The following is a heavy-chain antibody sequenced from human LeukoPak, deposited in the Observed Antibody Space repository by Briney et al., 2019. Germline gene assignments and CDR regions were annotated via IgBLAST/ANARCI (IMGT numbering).Heavy chain of an antibody. D-gene: IGHD5-24*01. V-gene: IGHV4-34*01. CDR1: GGSFSGYY. CDR2: INHGGST. J-gene: IGHJ4*02. CDR3: ARKREGYSCFDS. Sequence: PSETLSLTCAVYGGSFSGYYWTWIRQSPGKGLEWIGEINHGGSTNFNASLKSRVTLSVDTSRNQFSLKLDSVTAADTSVYYCARKREGYSCFDSWGQGTLVTVSS.